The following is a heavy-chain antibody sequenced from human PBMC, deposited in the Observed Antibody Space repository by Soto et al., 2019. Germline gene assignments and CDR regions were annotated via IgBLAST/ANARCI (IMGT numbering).Heavy chain of an antibody. CDR2: INAGDGNT. V-gene: IGHV1-3*01. Sequence: QVQLVQSGAEVKKPGASVTVSCKASGYIFTSYAIHWVRQAPGQSLEWMGWINAGDGNTKYSQKFQGRVTITRDASASTAYMELSSLRFEDTAVFYCARGGIGQYSSSWADYWGQGTLVTVSS. CDR1: GYIFTSYA. D-gene: IGHD6-6*01. J-gene: IGHJ4*02. CDR3: ARGGIGQYSSSWADY.